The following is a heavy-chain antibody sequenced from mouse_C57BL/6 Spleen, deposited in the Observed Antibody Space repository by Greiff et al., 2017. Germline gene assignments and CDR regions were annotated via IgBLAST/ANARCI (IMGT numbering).Heavy chain of an antibody. CDR1: GYTFTSYW. D-gene: IGHD4-1*01. V-gene: IGHV1-69*01. Sequence: QVQLQQPGAELVMPGASVKLSCKASGYTFTSYWMHWVKQRPGQGLEWIGEIDPSDSYTNYNQKFKGKSTLTVDKSSSTAYMQLSSLTSEDSAVYYCARMVNWALDYWGQGTTLTVSS. CDR2: IDPSDSYT. J-gene: IGHJ2*01. CDR3: ARMVNWALDY.